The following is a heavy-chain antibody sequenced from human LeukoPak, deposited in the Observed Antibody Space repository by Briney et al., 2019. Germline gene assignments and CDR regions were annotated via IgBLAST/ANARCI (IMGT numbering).Heavy chain of an antibody. J-gene: IGHJ4*02. V-gene: IGHV3-20*04. CDR2: INWNGGST. Sequence: GGSLRLSRAASGFTFDDYGMSWVRQAPGKGLEWVSGINWNGGSTGYADSVKGRFTISRDNAKNSLYLQMNSLRAEDTALYYCARDYGDYGFGQGRYWGQGTLVTVSS. CDR3: ARDYGDYGFGQGRY. D-gene: IGHD4-17*01. CDR1: GFTFDDYG.